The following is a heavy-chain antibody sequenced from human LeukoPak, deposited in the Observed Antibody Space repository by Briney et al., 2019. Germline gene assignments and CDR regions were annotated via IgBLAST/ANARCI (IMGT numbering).Heavy chain of an antibody. CDR2: IYYSGST. D-gene: IGHD4-17*01. Sequence: SNTLSLTCTVSGGSMGSGGYYWSWIRQHPREGLEWIGYIYYSGSTYYNPSLKSRVTISVDTSKNQFSLKLSSVTAADTAVYYCARVSGDYGGYWGQGTLVTVSS. CDR1: GGSMGSGGYY. CDR3: ARVSGDYGGY. J-gene: IGHJ4*02. V-gene: IGHV4-31*03.